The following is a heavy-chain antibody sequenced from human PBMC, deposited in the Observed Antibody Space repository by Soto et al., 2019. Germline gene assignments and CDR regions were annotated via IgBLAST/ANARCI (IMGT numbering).Heavy chain of an antibody. V-gene: IGHV3-23*01. J-gene: IGHJ6*02. CDR3: AKPNDDDFWSVYKTPGYYYGMDV. D-gene: IGHD3-3*01. CDR1: GFTFSSYA. CDR2: ISGNGGST. Sequence: PGGSLRLSCAASGFTFSSYAMSWVRQAPGKGLEWVSAISGNGGSTYYADSVKGRFTISRDNSKNTLYLQMNSLRAEDTAVYYCAKPNDDDFWSVYKTPGYYYGMDVWGHGTTGTVAS.